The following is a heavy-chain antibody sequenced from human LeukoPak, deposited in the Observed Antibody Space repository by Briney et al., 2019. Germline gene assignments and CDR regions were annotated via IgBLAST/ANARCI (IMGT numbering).Heavy chain of an antibody. V-gene: IGHV1-69*05. D-gene: IGHD3-22*01. CDR2: IIPIFGTA. J-gene: IGHJ4*02. CDR3: ARSHYYDSSGHFDY. CDR1: GGTFSSHA. Sequence: ASVKVSCKASGGTFSSHAISWVRQAPGQGLERMGRIIPIFGTANYAQKFQGRVTITTDESTSTAYMELSSLRSEDTAVYYCARSHYYDSSGHFDYWGQGTLVTVSS.